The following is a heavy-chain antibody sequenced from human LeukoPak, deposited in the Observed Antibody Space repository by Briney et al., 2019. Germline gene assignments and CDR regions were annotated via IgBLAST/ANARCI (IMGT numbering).Heavy chain of an antibody. CDR3: ARAGSSAYFDY. V-gene: IGHV4-59*12. J-gene: IGHJ4*02. Sequence: PSETLSLTCTVSGGSLISDYWGWIRQPPGKGLEWIGYIHYSGGTNYNPSLKSRVTVSMDRSKNQVLLKLTSVTAADTAVFFCARAGSSAYFDYWGQGLLVTVSS. CDR1: GGSLISDY. CDR2: IHYSGGT. D-gene: IGHD3-10*01.